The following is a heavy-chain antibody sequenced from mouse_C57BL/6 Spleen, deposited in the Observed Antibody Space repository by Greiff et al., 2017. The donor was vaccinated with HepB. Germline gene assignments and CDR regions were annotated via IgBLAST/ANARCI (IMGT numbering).Heavy chain of an antibody. CDR2: IWSGGST. CDR1: GFSLTSYG. Sequence: QVQLKESGPGLVQPSQSLSITCTVSGFSLTSYGVHWVRQSPGKGLEWLGVIWSGGSTDYNAAFISRLSISKDNSKSKVFFKMNSLQADDTAIYYCARGRTAQAPGAMDYWGQGTSVTVSS. J-gene: IGHJ4*01. CDR3: ARGRTAQAPGAMDY. D-gene: IGHD3-2*02. V-gene: IGHV2-2*01.